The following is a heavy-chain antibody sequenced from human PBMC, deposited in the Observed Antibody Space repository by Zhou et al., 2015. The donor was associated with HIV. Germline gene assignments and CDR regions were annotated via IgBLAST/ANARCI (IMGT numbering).Heavy chain of an antibody. V-gene: IGHV1-69*02. D-gene: IGHD3-3*01. CDR3: ARSRFLEVGHKHYMDV. CDR2: IIPIVGIR. J-gene: IGHJ6*03. Sequence: QVQLVQSGAEVKKPGSSVKVSCKPSGGTFSSHSISWVRQAPGKGLEWMGRIIPIVGIRDYAQRFQDRLSITADTATTTASMELTSLTDDDTAVYFCARSRFLEVGHKHYMDVWGKGTTVIVSS. CDR1: GGTFSSHS.